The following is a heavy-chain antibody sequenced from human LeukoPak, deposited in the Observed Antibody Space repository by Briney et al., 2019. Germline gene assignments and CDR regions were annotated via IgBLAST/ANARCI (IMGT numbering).Heavy chain of an antibody. D-gene: IGHD4-23*01. CDR3: ARDGTTVVTRDAFDI. Sequence: GASVKVSCKASGYTFTSYDINWVRQATGQGLEWMGWMNPNSGNTGYAQKFQGRVTMTRNTSISTAYMELSSLRSDDTAVYYCARDGTTVVTRDAFDIWGQGTMVTVSS. CDR1: GYTFTSYD. V-gene: IGHV1-8*01. J-gene: IGHJ3*02. CDR2: MNPNSGNT.